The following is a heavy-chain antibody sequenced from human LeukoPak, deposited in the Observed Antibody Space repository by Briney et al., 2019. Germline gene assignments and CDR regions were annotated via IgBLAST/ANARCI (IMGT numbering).Heavy chain of an antibody. Sequence: ASVKVSCKASRYTFTSYDINWVRQATGQGLEWMGWMNPNSGNTGYAQKFQGRVTMTRNTSISTAYMELSSLRSEDTAVYYCASRGGTRLYYYYMDVWGKGTTVTVSS. D-gene: IGHD2-15*01. CDR3: ASRGGTRLYYYYMDV. J-gene: IGHJ6*03. V-gene: IGHV1-8*01. CDR2: MNPNSGNT. CDR1: RYTFTSYD.